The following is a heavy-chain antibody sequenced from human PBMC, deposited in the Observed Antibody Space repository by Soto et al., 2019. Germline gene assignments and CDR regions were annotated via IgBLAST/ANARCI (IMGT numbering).Heavy chain of an antibody. Sequence: EVQLGESWGGLVKPGGSLRISCAASGFTFTSSSINWVRNAPGKGLEWVASISSSGNFIYYTDSLKGRFTISRDNAQSSWSLQMNSLRGEDTAIYYCARVPHPVGQDYHGRDAWAQGTTFTVSS. D-gene: IGHD1-26*01. CDR2: ISSSGNFI. CDR1: GFTFTSSS. CDR3: ARVPHPVGQDYHGRDA. J-gene: IGHJ6*02. V-gene: IGHV3-21*06.